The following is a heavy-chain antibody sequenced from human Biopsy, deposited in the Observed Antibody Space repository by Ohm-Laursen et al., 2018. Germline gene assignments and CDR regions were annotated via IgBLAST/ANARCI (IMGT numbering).Heavy chain of an antibody. J-gene: IGHJ4*02. CDR1: GGSVSSGSYY. V-gene: IGHV4-39*01. D-gene: IGHD4-11*01. Sequence: GTLSLTCTVSGGSVSSGSYYWSWIRQPPGKGLEWIANIYYSGSTFYNPSLKSRVTISVDTSKKQFSLNLSSVTAADTTVYYCARLDYSNYGFDYWGQGTLVTASS. CDR3: ARLDYSNYGFDY. CDR2: IYYSGST.